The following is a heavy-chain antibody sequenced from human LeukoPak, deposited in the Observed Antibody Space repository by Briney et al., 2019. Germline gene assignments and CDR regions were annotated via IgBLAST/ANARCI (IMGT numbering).Heavy chain of an antibody. Sequence: GGSLRLSCAAPGFTFGSYAMSWVRQAPGKGLEWVSGISGSGGSTYYADSVKGRFTISRDNFKNTLYLQMNSLRVEDTAAYHCAKNGDFSPSSSADYWGQGTLVTVSS. CDR2: ISGSGGST. D-gene: IGHD2-2*01. V-gene: IGHV3-23*01. J-gene: IGHJ4*02. CDR1: GFTFGSYA. CDR3: AKNGDFSPSSSADY.